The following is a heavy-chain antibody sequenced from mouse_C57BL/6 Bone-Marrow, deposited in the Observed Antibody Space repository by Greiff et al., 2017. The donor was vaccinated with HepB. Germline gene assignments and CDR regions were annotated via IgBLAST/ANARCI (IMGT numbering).Heavy chain of an antibody. CDR3: ATTGFAY. D-gene: IGHD4-1*02. CDR2: IDPSDSYT. J-gene: IGHJ3*01. Sequence: QVQLQQPGAELVRPGPSVKLSCKASGYTFTSYWMHWVKQRPGQGLEWIGVIDPSDSYTNYNQKFLGKATSTVDTASSTAYMQLSSLTSDDAAVYYCATTGFAYWGQGTLVTVSA. CDR1: GYTFTSYW. V-gene: IGHV1-59*01.